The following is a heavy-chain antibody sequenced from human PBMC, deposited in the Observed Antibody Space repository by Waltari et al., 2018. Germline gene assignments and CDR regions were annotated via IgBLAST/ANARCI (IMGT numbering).Heavy chain of an antibody. CDR2: LITILGKI. CDR3: ARVRRLGDSSGYYQRPGYFDY. V-gene: IGHV1-69*05. D-gene: IGHD3-22*01. Sequence: QVQLVQSGAEVKKTGYSVKVSCKASGGTLSGYSIAWVGPAPGQGLGWVGGLITILGKIDLAQKFQGRVSITTDESTDTAYMELNSLTNEDTGVYYCARVRRLGDSSGYYQRPGYFDYWGQGTLVTVSS. CDR1: GGTLSGYS. J-gene: IGHJ4*02.